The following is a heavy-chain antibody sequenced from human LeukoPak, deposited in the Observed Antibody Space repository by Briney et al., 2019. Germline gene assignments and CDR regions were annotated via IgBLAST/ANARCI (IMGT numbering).Heavy chain of an antibody. CDR2: IYDIGST. D-gene: IGHD4-23*01. J-gene: IGHJ5*02. V-gene: IGHV4-59*01. CDR3: ARGRLRWAQS. CDR1: GGSFSGYY. Sequence: SETLSLTCAVYGGSFSGYYWSWIRQPPGKGLEWIGYIYDIGSTNYNHNPSLKSRVTISIDTSKNQLSLKLSSVTAAEPAVYYCARGRLRWAQSWGQGTLVTVSS.